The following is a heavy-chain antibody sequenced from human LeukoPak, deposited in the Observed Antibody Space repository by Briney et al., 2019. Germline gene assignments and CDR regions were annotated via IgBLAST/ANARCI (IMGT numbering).Heavy chain of an antibody. CDR1: GGTFSSYA. Sequence: ASVKVSCKASGGTFSSYAISWVRQAPGQGLEWMGGIIPIFGTANYAQKFQGRVTITADESTSTAYMELSSLRSEDTAVYYCARGPREGNAFDIWGQGTMVTVSS. V-gene: IGHV1-69*13. J-gene: IGHJ3*02. D-gene: IGHD1-26*01. CDR3: ARGPREGNAFDI. CDR2: IIPIFGTA.